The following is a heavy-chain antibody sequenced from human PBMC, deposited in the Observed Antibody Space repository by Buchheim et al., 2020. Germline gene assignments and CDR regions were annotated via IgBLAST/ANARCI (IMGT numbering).Heavy chain of an antibody. CDR1: GGSFSGYY. CDR3: ARVRGGEVAASYYYYYYGMDV. D-gene: IGHD2-15*01. V-gene: IGHV4-34*01. CDR2: INYSGST. Sequence: QVQLQQWGAGLLKPSETLSLTCAVYGGSFSGYYWSWIRQPPGKGLEWIGEINYSGSTNYNPSLKSRVTISVDTSQKQFSLKLSSVTAADTAVYYCARVRGGEVAASYYYYYYGMDVWGQGTT. J-gene: IGHJ6*02.